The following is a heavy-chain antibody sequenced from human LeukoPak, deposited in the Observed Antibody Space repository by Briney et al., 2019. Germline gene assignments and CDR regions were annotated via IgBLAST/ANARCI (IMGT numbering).Heavy chain of an antibody. J-gene: IGHJ5*02. Sequence: GGSLRLSCAASGFTFSSYAIHWVRQAPGKGLEWVSSISSSSSYIYYADSVKGRFTISRDNAKNSLYLQTNSLRAEDTAVYYCARDHLIAVAGPNWFDPWGQGTLVTVSS. CDR3: ARDHLIAVAGPNWFDP. D-gene: IGHD6-19*01. CDR1: GFTFSSYA. V-gene: IGHV3-21*01. CDR2: ISSSSSYI.